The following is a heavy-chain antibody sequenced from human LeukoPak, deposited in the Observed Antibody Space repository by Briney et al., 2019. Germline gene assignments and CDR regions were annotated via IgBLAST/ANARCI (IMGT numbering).Heavy chain of an antibody. CDR1: GGTFISYA. V-gene: IGHV1-69*13. D-gene: IGHD3-22*01. J-gene: IGHJ4*02. CDR2: IIPIFGTA. Sequence: SVKVSCKASGGTFISYAISWVRQAPGQGLEWMGGIIPIFGTANYAQKFQGRATITADESTSTAYMELSSLRSEDTAVYYCAVAYDSSGYYYLGIDYWGQGTLVTVSS. CDR3: AVAYDSSGYYYLGIDY.